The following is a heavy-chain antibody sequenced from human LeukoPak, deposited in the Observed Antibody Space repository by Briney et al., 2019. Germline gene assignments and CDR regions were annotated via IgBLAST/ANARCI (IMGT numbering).Heavy chain of an antibody. CDR3: ARDRYSSSWYPVYYYYYGMDV. D-gene: IGHD6-13*01. V-gene: IGHV3-33*08. CDR1: GFTFSSYG. CDR2: IWYDGSNK. J-gene: IGHJ6*02. Sequence: GGSLRLSCAASGFTFSSYGMHWVRQAPGKGLEWVAVIWYDGSNKYYADSVKGRFTISRDNSKNTLYLQMTSLRAEDTAVYYCARDRYSSSWYPVYYYYYGMDVWGQGTTVTVSS.